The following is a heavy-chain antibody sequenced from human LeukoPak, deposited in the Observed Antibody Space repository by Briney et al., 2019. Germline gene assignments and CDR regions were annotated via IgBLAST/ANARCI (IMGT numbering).Heavy chain of an antibody. CDR3: ARGDGYNPFDY. CDR2: IYYSGST. J-gene: IGHJ4*02. V-gene: IGHV4-39*01. D-gene: IGHD5-24*01. CDR1: GGSISSSSYY. Sequence: SETLSLTCTVSGGSISSSSYYWGWIRQPPGKGLEWIGSIYYSGSTCYNPSLKSRVTISVDTSKNQFSLKLSSVTAADTAVYYCARGDGYNPFDYWGQGTLVTVSS.